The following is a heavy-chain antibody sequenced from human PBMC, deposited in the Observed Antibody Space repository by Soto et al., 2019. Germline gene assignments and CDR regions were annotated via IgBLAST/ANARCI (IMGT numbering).Heavy chain of an antibody. CDR3: ARDWFEDY. Sequence: EVHLVESGGGLVQPGGSLRLSCAASGFTFSTYAMTWVRQAPGKGLEWLSVINTAGTTYYTGSVKGRFTISRDNAKNTLYLQMDGLRAEDTAVYYCARDWFEDYWGQGTLVTVSS. J-gene: IGHJ4*02. CDR2: INTAGTT. V-gene: IGHV3-23*04. CDR1: GFTFSTYA. D-gene: IGHD3-9*01.